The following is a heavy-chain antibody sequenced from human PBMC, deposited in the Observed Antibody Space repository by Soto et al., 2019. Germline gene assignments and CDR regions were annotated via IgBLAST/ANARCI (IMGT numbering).Heavy chain of an antibody. D-gene: IGHD3-10*01. V-gene: IGHV3-23*01. CDR1: GFTFSSYV. CDR2: ISGSGGST. J-gene: IGHJ3*02. Sequence: EVQLLESGGDLVQPGGSQRLSCAASGFTFSSYVMSWVRQAPGKGLEWVSAISGSGGSTYYADSVKGRFTISRDNSKNTLYLQMNSLRAEDTAVYYCAKDTWGGSGRFAFDIWGQGTMVTVSS. CDR3: AKDTWGGSGRFAFDI.